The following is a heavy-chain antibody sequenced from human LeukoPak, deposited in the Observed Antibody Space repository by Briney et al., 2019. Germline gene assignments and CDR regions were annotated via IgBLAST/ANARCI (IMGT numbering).Heavy chain of an antibody. CDR2: INHSGST. J-gene: IGHJ4*02. V-gene: IGHV4-34*01. CDR1: GGSFSGYY. Sequence: SETLSLTCAAYGGSFSGYYWSWIRQPPGKGLEWIGEINHSGSTNYNPSLKSRVTISVDTSKNQFSLKLSSVTAADTAVYYCARGGPRYCSSTSCYSHFDYWGQGTLVTVSS. D-gene: IGHD2-2*01. CDR3: ARGGPRYCSSTSCYSHFDY.